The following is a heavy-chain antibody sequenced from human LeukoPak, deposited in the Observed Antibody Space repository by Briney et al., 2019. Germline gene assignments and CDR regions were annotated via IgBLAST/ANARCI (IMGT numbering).Heavy chain of an antibody. D-gene: IGHD2-15*01. CDR1: GYSFTSYW. Sequence: GESLRISCKGSGYSFTSYWISWVRQMPGKGLEWMGRIDPSDSYTNYSPSFQGHVTISADKSISTAYLQWSSLKASDTAMYYCARLPRDYCNGGSCYSKGDYWGQGTLVTVSS. CDR2: IDPSDSYT. V-gene: IGHV5-10-1*01. CDR3: ARLPRDYCNGGSCYSKGDY. J-gene: IGHJ4*02.